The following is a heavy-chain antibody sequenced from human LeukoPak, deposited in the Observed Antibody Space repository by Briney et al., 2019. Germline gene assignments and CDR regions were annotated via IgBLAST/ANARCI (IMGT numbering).Heavy chain of an antibody. Sequence: ASVKVSCKASSYTFSTYGIDWVRQAPGQGLEWMGWISPHNENTYYTQSLKVRVTMTIDASTTTAYMERRSRTSDDTAVYYCTRALSSGYNGHAGRAYDIWGQGTLVTVSS. J-gene: IGHJ3*02. CDR1: SYTFSTYG. CDR3: TRALSSGYNGHAGRAYDI. D-gene: IGHD5-12*01. CDR2: ISPHNENT. V-gene: IGHV1-18*01.